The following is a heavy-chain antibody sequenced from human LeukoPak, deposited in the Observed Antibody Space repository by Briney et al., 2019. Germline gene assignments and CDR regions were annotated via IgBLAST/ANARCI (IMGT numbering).Heavy chain of an antibody. D-gene: IGHD3-10*01. CDR3: ATDRYYGSGSYYKFDF. V-gene: IGHV4-34*01. CDR2: INHSGST. CDR1: GASFSGYY. J-gene: IGHJ4*02. Sequence: SETLSLTCAVSGASFSGYYWSWIRQPTGKGLEWIGEINHSGSTNYNSSLKSRVSISVDRSKKQFSLRLNSVTAADTAVYYCATDRYYGSGSYYKFDFWGQGILVTVSP.